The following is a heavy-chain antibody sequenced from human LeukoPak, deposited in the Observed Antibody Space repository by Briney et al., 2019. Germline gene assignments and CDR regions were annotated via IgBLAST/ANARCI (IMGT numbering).Heavy chain of an antibody. Sequence: PGGSLRLSCAASGFTFSSYGMHWVRQAPGKGLEWVAFIRYDGSNKYYADSVKGRFTISRDNSKNTLYLQMNSLRAEDTAVYYCAKDSTFGVVFYYYYYMDVWGKGTTVTVSS. J-gene: IGHJ6*03. CDR3: AKDSTFGVVFYYYYYMDV. CDR1: GFTFSSYG. CDR2: IRYDGSNK. D-gene: IGHD3-3*01. V-gene: IGHV3-30*02.